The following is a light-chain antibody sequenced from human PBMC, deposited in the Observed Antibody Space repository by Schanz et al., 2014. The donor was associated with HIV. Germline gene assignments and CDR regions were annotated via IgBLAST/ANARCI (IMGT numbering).Light chain of an antibody. CDR1: SSDVGAYNY. Sequence: QSVLTQPPSASGSPGQSVTISCTGTSSDVGAYNYVSWYQQHPGKAPKLMIYEVTKRPSGVPDRFSGSKSGNTASLTVSGLQAEDEADYYCCSFAGTIWVFGGGTKLTVL. CDR2: EVT. V-gene: IGLV2-8*01. J-gene: IGLJ3*02. CDR3: CSFAGTIWV.